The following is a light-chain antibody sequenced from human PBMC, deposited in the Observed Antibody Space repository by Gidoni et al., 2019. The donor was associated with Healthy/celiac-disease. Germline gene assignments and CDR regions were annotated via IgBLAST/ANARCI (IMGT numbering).Light chain of an antibody. CDR3: QQFNNYPL. V-gene: IGKV1D-13*01. J-gene: IGKJ5*01. CDR1: QGISSA. CDR2: DAS. Sequence: ILLTQSPSSLSASVGDRVTITCRASQGISSALAWYQQKPGKAPKLLIYDASSLESGVPSRFSGSGSGTDFTLTISSLQPEDFATYYCQQFNNYPLFGQGTRLEIK.